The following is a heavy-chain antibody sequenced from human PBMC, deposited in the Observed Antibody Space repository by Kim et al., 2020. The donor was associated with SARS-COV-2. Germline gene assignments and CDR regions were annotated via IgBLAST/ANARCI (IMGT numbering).Heavy chain of an antibody. CDR2: ISFGGVT. CDR3: AGICGTTSCSDDY. V-gene: IGHV3-23*01. CDR1: GFTFSNYG. D-gene: IGHD2-2*01. J-gene: IGHJ4*02. Sequence: GGSLRLSCAASGFTFSNYGVSWVRQAPGKGLEWVSAISFGGVTDYADSVRGRFTTSRDNPKSTAYLQMNSLRAEDTAVYYCAGICGTTSCSDDYWGQGTL.